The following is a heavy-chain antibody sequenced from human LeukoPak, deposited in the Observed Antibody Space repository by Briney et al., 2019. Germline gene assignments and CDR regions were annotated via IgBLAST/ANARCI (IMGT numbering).Heavy chain of an antibody. CDR3: AKDLRTTVTTQFFNY. V-gene: IGHV3-30*18. D-gene: IGHD4-11*01. CDR2: ISYDGGNE. CDR1: GFIFSTYG. Sequence: GGSLRLSCAASGFIFSTYGMHWVRQAPGRGLEWVAVISYDGGNENYADSVRGRFTISRDNSKNTLYLQMNSLEAEDTAVYYCAKDLRTTVTTQFFNYWGQGTLVTVSS. J-gene: IGHJ4*02.